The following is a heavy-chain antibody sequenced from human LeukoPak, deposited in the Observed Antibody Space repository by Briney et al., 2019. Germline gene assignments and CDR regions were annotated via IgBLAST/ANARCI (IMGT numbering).Heavy chain of an antibody. D-gene: IGHD6-13*01. CDR3: ARVFQKQLSDY. Sequence: ASVKVSCKASGYTFTDYALHWVRQAPGQSLEWMGWINPNSGGTNYAQKFQGRVTMTRDTSISTAYMELSRLRSDDTAVYYCARVFQKQLSDYWGQGSLVTVSS. CDR2: INPNSGGT. CDR1: GYTFTDYA. V-gene: IGHV1-2*02. J-gene: IGHJ4*02.